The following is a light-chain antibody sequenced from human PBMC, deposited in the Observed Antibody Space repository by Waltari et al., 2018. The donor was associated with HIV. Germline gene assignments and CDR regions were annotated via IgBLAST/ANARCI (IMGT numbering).Light chain of an antibody. V-gene: IGLV2-8*01. CDR3: SSYAGSNNLV. CDR1: SSDVGGYNY. Sequence: QSALTQPPSAFGSPGQSVTISCTGTSSDVGGYNYVSWYQQHPGEAPKLMIYEVSKRPSGVPDRFSGSKSGNTASLTVSGLQAEDEADYYCSSYAGSNNLVFGGGTKLTVL. J-gene: IGLJ2*01. CDR2: EVS.